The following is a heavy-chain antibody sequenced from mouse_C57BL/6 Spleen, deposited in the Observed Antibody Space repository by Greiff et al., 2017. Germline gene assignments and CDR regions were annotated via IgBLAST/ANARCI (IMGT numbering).Heavy chain of an antibody. CDR2: IYPGDGDT. J-gene: IGHJ3*01. CDR1: GYAFSSYW. D-gene: IGHD3-3*01. CDR3: ARGGDWGQWFAY. V-gene: IGHV1-80*01. Sequence: VQVVESGAELVKPGASVKISCKASGYAFSSYWMNWVKQRPGKGLEWIGQIYPGDGDTNYNGKFKGKATLTADKSSSTAYMQLSSLTSEDSAVYFCARGGDWGQWFAYWGQGTLVTVSA.